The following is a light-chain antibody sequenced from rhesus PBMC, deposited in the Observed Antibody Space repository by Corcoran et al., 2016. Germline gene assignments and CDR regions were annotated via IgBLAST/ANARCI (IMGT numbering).Light chain of an antibody. CDR2: GGS. CDR1: QSLLYSEDGKTY. J-gene: IGKJ4*01. CDR3: MQSLTFPLT. Sequence: EIVVTQTPLSLSVTLGEPASISCRSSQSLLYSEDGKTYLGWYLQQPGQYPQLLIYGGSNRPSGVPDSFRGSGSGTDFTLKSNRVEAEDVGTYYCMQSLTFPLTFGGGTKVELK. V-gene: IGKV2-104*01.